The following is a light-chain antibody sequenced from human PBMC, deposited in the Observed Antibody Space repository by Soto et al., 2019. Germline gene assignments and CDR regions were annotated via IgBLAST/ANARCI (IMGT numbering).Light chain of an antibody. CDR3: QQYGSSSRT. J-gene: IGKJ1*01. V-gene: IGKV3-11*01. Sequence: EIVLTQSPATLSLSPGERATLSCRASQSISNSLAWYQQKPGQAPSLLIFDASKRATGIPARFSGSGSGTDFTLTITSLEPEDCAVYYCQQYGSSSRTFGQGTKVDIK. CDR2: DAS. CDR1: QSISNS.